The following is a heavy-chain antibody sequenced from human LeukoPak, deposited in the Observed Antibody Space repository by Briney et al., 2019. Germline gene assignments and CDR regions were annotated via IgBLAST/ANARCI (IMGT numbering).Heavy chain of an antibody. J-gene: IGHJ6*02. V-gene: IGHV3-23*01. CDR1: GFTFSSYA. CDR2: ISGSGSST. D-gene: IGHD3-22*01. Sequence: PGGSLRLSCAASGFTFSSYAMSWVRQAPGEGLEWFSTISGSGSSTYYGDSVKGRFTISRDNSKNTLYLQMNSLRAEDTAVYYCARDAYYYDSLVGMDVWGQGTTVTVSS. CDR3: ARDAYYYDSLVGMDV.